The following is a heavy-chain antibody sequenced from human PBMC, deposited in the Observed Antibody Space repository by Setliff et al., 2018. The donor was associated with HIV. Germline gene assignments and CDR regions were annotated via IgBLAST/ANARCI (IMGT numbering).Heavy chain of an antibody. J-gene: IGHJ4*02. CDR2: IDSGNGNT. CDR1: GYTFRNYA. Sequence: ASVKVSCKASGYTFRNYAVHWVRQAPGQRLEWMGWIDSGNGNTKISPKFQDRVTIIRDTSATTVYMEVNSLRSEDTAVYYCARISGNDRGGYYYPFDYWGQGTLVTVSS. D-gene: IGHD3-22*01. CDR3: ARISGNDRGGYYYPFDY. V-gene: IGHV1-3*04.